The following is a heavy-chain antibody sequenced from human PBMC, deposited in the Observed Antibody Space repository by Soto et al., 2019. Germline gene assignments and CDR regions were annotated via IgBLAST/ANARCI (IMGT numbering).Heavy chain of an antibody. CDR1: GDSYSISTYS. CDR2: IYQSGVT. D-gene: IGHD6-19*01. V-gene: IGHV4-30-2*01. Sequence: SETLSLTCNMSGDSYSISTYSWSRIRQPPGKALQWIGFIYQSGVTSYNPSLASRVSISLDRSNNQCSLKLKSVTAADTAVYFCAGMPYTSGLRFDPWGPGTLVTVSS. CDR3: AGMPYTSGLRFDP. J-gene: IGHJ5*02.